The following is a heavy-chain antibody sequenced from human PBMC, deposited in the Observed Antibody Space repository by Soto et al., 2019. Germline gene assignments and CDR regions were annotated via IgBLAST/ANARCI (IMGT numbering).Heavy chain of an antibody. V-gene: IGHV4-30-2*06. D-gene: IGHD6-13*01. J-gene: IGHJ4*02. CDR3: ARYNAASGTYYFDY. CDR1: GASIYNGGYF. CDR2: IHNSGSA. Sequence: SETLSLTCSVSGASIYNGGYFWSWIRQSPGKGLGWIGHIHNSGSANYNPSLKSRVTMSVDNSKNQFSLKLNSVTAADTAVYYCARYNAASGTYYFDYWGQGTLVTVSS.